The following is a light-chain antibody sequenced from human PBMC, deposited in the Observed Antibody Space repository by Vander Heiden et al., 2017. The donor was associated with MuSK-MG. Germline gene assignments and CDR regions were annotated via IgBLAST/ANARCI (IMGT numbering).Light chain of an antibody. CDR2: DAS. J-gene: IGKJ5*01. Sequence: DIQMTQSPSSLSASVGDRVTITCQASQDISNYLNWYQQKPGKAPKLLIYDASNLETGVPSRFSGSGYGTDFTFTISSRQPEDIAPYYCRQNENLPPVTFGQGTLLEIK. CDR3: RQNENLPPVT. CDR1: QDISNY. V-gene: IGKV1-33*01.